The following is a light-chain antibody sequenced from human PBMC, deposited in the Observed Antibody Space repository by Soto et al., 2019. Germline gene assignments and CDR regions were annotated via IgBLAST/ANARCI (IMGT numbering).Light chain of an antibody. CDR3: AAWDDSLNGPL. J-gene: IGLJ2*01. CDR1: SSNIASNT. CDR2: NNN. V-gene: IGLV1-44*01. Sequence: QSVLTQPPSASGTPGQRVTISCSGSSSNIASNTVNWYQQLPGTAPKLLIYNNNHRPSGVLDRFSGSKPGTSASLAISGLQSEDEADYYCAAWDDSLNGPLFGGGTKVTVL.